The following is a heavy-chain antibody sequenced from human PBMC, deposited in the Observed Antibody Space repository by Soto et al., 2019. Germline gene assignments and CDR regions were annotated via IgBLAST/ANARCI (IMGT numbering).Heavy chain of an antibody. CDR2: IYYSGST. V-gene: IGHV4-31*03. J-gene: IGHJ4*02. Sequence: SETLSLTCTVSGGSISSGGYYWSWIRQHPGKGLEWIGYIYYSGSTYYNPSLKSRVTISVDTSKNQFSLKLSSVTAADTAVYYCARLGQLVNIFDYWGQGTPVTVSS. CDR3: ARLGQLVNIFDY. CDR1: GGSISSGGYY. D-gene: IGHD6-13*01.